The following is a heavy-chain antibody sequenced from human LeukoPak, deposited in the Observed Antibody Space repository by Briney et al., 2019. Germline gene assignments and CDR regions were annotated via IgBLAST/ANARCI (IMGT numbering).Heavy chain of an antibody. D-gene: IGHD6-13*01. V-gene: IGHV3-7*01. J-gene: IGHJ3*02. CDR3: ARLYSSSWVDAFDI. CDR1: GFTFSSFW. CDR2: IKLDGSEK. Sequence: GGSLRLSCAASGFTFSSFWMSWDRQAPGKGLECVANIKLDGSEKYYVDSVKGRFTISRDNAKNSLFLQMNSLRAEDAAVYYCARLYSSSWVDAFDIWGQGTMVTVSS.